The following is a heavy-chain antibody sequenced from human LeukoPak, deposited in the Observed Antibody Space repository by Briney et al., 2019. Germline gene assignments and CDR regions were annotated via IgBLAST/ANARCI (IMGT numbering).Heavy chain of an antibody. J-gene: IGHJ4*02. CDR1: GGSISSSSYY. D-gene: IGHD3-22*01. V-gene: IGHV4-39*07. CDR2: IYYSGST. CDR3: ARNLNYYDSSGYLDY. Sequence: PSETLSLTCTVSGGSISSSSYYWGWIRQPPGKGLEWIGSIYYSGSTYYNPSLKSRVTISVDTSKNQFSLKLSSVTAADTAVYYCARNLNYYDSSGYLDYWGQGTLVTVSS.